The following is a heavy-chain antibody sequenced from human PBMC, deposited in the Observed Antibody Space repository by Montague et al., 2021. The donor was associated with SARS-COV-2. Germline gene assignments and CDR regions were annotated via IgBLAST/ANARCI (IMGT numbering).Heavy chain of an antibody. J-gene: IGHJ4*02. V-gene: IGHV6-1*01. D-gene: IGHD1-1*01. Sequence: CAISRDSVSSHSAAWNWIRQSPSGGLEWLRRTYYRSKWYTDYAPSVKTRITITPDTSNNQFSLHLNSVTPGDTAVYYCAREGTVPGPRGIYFDDWGQGTLVTVSS. CDR2: TYYRSKWYT. CDR3: AREGTVPGPRGIYFDD. CDR1: RDSVSSHSAA.